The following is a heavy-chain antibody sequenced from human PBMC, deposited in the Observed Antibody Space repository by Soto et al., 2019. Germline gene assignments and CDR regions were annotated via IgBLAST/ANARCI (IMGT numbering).Heavy chain of an antibody. CDR3: AKPEGRSWGTDYSQN. CDR1: GFTFSIFA. Sequence: PXGSLRLSCAAAGFTFSIFAMDWVRQAPGKGLEWVSLITSGGDDTYYADSVRGRFTISRDNSKNTLYLQMNSLRAEDAAVYYCAKPEGRSWGTDYSQNWGQGTLVTVSS. CDR2: ITSGGDDT. D-gene: IGHD6-13*01. V-gene: IGHV3-23*01. J-gene: IGHJ1*01.